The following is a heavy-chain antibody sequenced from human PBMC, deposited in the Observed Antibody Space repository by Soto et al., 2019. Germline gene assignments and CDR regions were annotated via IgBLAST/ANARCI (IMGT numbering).Heavy chain of an antibody. CDR3: ASGQLTEDGMDV. V-gene: IGHV4-59*01. CDR2: IYYSGST. J-gene: IGHJ6*02. Sequence: TLSLTCTVSGGSISSYYWSWIRQPPGKGLEWIGYIYYSGSTNYNPSLKSRVTISVDTSKNQFSLKLSSVTAADTAAYYCASGQLTEDGMDVWGQGTTVTVSS. D-gene: IGHD5-18*01. CDR1: GGSISSYY.